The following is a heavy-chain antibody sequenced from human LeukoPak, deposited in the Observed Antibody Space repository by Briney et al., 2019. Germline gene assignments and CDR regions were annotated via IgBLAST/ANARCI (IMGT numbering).Heavy chain of an antibody. J-gene: IGHJ5*02. CDR1: GFTFSTSW. CDR2: INSDGSSP. Sequence: GGSLRLSCAASGFTFSTSWMHWVRQDPEKGLVWVSHINSDGSSPSYADSVRGRFTISRDNAKSTLYLQMNSLRVEDTAVYYCAKAYSSSYYNWFDPWGQGTLVTVPS. D-gene: IGHD6-13*01. CDR3: AKAYSSSYYNWFDP. V-gene: IGHV3-74*01.